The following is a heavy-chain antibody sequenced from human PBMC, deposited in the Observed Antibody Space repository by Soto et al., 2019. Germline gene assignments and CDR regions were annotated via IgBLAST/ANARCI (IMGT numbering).Heavy chain of an antibody. D-gene: IGHD3-10*01. CDR3: ARLGAPSDAFDI. CDR2: ISSSSSYT. CDR1: GFTFSDYY. V-gene: IGHV3-11*03. Sequence: PGGSLRLSCAASGFTFSDYYMSWIRQAPGKGLEWVSYISSSSSYTNYADSVKGRFTISRDNAKNSLYLQMNSLRAEDTAVYYCARLGAPSDAFDIWGQGTMVTVS. J-gene: IGHJ3*02.